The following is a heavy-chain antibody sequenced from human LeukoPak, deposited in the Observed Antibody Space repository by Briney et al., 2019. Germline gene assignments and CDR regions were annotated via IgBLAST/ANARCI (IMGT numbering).Heavy chain of an antibody. V-gene: IGHV4-59*01. J-gene: IGHJ4*02. D-gene: IGHD5-18*01. CDR3: ARGGDTAMVTAFDY. CDR2: IYYSGST. Sequence: PSETLSLTCTVSGGSISSYYWSWIRQPPGKGLEWIGYIYYSGSTNYNPSLKSRVTISVDTSKNQFSLKLSSVTAADTAVYYCARGGDTAMVTAFDYWGQATLVTVSS. CDR1: GGSISSYY.